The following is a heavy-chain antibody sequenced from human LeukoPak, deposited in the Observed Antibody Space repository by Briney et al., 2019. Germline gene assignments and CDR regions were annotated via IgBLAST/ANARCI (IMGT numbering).Heavy chain of an antibody. CDR2: IYYSGST. CDR1: GGCMNSYY. V-gene: IGHV4-59*12. Sequence: SETLSLTCSVSGGCMNSYYWSWIRQSPGKGLEWIASIYYSGSTYYNPSLKSRVTMSVDTSTNQFSLKLSSVTAADTALYYCAREDSSSWYESNNWFDPWGQGTLVTVSS. D-gene: IGHD6-13*01. J-gene: IGHJ5*02. CDR3: AREDSSSWYESNNWFDP.